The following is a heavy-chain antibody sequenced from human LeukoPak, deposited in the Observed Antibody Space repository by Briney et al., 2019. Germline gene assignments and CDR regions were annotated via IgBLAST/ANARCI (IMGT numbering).Heavy chain of an antibody. J-gene: IGHJ5*02. V-gene: IGHV1-46*01. D-gene: IGHD3-16*02. Sequence: ASVKVSCKASGYTFTSYYMHWVRQAPGQGLEWMGIINPSGGSTSYAQKFQGRVTMTRDTSTSTVYMELSSLRSEDTAVYYYALDYDYVWGSYRYLGWFDPWGQGTLVTVSS. CDR3: ALDYDYVWGSYRYLGWFDP. CDR2: INPSGGST. CDR1: GYTFTSYY.